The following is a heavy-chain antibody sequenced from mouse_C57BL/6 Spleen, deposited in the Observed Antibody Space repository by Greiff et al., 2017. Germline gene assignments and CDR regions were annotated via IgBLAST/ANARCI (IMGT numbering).Heavy chain of an antibody. J-gene: IGHJ2*01. Sequence: VQLQQSGPELVKPGASVKISCKASGYTFTDYYMNWVKQSHGKSLEWIGDINPNNGGTSYNQKFKGKATLTVDKSSSTAYMELRSLTSEDSAVYYCARNDGYYLYYCDYWGQGTTLTVSS. CDR2: INPNNGGT. CDR1: GYTFTDYY. D-gene: IGHD2-3*01. V-gene: IGHV1-26*01. CDR3: ARNDGYYLYYCDY.